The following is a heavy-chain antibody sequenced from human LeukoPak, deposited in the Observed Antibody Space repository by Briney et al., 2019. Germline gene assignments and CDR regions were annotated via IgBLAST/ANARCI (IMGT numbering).Heavy chain of an antibody. Sequence: GGSLRLSCAASGFTFSSYAMSWVRQAPGKGLEWVSAISGSGGSTYYADSVKGRFTISRDNAKNSLYLQMNSLRAEDTAVYYCARDTMGAPTRAFDYWGQGTLVTVSS. CDR3: ARDTMGAPTRAFDY. D-gene: IGHD1-26*01. CDR1: GFTFSSYA. J-gene: IGHJ4*02. V-gene: IGHV3-23*01. CDR2: ISGSGGST.